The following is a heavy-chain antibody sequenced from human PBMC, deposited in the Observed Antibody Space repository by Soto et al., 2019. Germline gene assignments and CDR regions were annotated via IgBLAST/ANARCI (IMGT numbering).Heavy chain of an antibody. CDR1: SGSINSGGSY. Sequence: SETLSLTCTVSSGSINSGGSYWSWVRQHPGKGLEWVGCIYYSGATYYNPSLESRLTISVDTSKNQFSLKLSSVTAADTAVHYCARDSRPNYASSSYYFDYWRQGTLVTVSS. J-gene: IGHJ4*02. V-gene: IGHV4-31*03. CDR3: ARDSRPNYASSSYYFDY. D-gene: IGHD6-6*01. CDR2: IYYSGAT.